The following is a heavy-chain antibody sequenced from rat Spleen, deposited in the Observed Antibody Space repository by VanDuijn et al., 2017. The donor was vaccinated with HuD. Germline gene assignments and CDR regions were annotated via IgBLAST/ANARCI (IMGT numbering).Heavy chain of an antibody. CDR3: VRESAGVDF. CDR2: INQDSRTI. D-gene: IGHD1-4*01. CDR1: GFNFNDYW. J-gene: IGHJ2*01. V-gene: IGHV4-2*01. Sequence: EVRLVESGGGLVQPGRSLKLSCAASGFNFNDYWMGWVRQAPGKGLEWIGEINQDSRTIKYSPSLKDKFTIYSDNGQNTLYLQMSKVGSEDTAMYYCVRESAGVDFWGQGVMVTVSS.